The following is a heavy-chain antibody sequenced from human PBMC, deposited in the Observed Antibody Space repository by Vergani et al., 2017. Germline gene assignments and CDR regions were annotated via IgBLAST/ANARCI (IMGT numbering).Heavy chain of an antibody. CDR1: GFTFSSYA. Sequence: QVQLVESGGGVVQPGRSLRLSCAASGFTFSSYAMHWVRQAPGKGLEWVAVISYDGSNKYYADSVKGRFTISSDNSKNTLYLQMNSLRAEDTAVYYCAKDGGSWRAFDYWGQGTLVTVSS. D-gene: IGHD6-13*01. V-gene: IGHV3-30-3*01. CDR3: AKDGGSWRAFDY. CDR2: ISYDGSNK. J-gene: IGHJ4*02.